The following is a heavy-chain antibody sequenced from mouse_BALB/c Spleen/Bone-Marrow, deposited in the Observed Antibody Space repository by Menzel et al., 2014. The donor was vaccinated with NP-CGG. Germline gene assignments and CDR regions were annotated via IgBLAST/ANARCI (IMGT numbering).Heavy chain of an antibody. J-gene: IGHJ4*01. CDR3: ARYGNGLMDY. V-gene: IGHV14-3*02. CDR1: GFNIKDTY. CDR2: IDTANGNT. D-gene: IGHD2-1*01. Sequence: VQLQQPGAELVKPGASVKLSCTASGFNIKDTYMHWVKQRPEQGLEWIGRIDTANGNTKYGPKFQGKATITADTSSNTAYLQLSSLTSEDTAVYYCARYGNGLMDYWGQGTSVTVSS.